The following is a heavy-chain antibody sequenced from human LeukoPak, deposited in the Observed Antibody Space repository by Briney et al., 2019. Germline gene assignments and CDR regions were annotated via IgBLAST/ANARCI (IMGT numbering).Heavy chain of an antibody. Sequence: GGSLRLSCAASGFTFSTYGMHWVRQAPGKGLEWVAFMRNDGSNKYYADSVRGRFTISRDNSKNTLYLQMNSLRAEDTAVYYCAKANTGGGSNNLGYFHHWGQGALGTVSS. V-gene: IGHV3-30*02. D-gene: IGHD3-16*01. J-gene: IGHJ1*01. CDR3: AKANTGGGSNNLGYFHH. CDR1: GFTFSTYG. CDR2: MRNDGSNK.